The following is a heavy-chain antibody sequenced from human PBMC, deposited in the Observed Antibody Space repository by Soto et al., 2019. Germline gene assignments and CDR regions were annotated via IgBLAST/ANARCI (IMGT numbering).Heavy chain of an antibody. CDR3: AREFKSEQPPFDP. CDR2: INPSGGST. D-gene: IGHD6-13*01. J-gene: IGHJ5*02. V-gene: IGHV1-46*01. Sequence: ASVKVSCKASGYTFTSYYMHWVRQAPGQGLEWMGIINPSGGSTSYAQKFQGRVTMTRDTSTSTVYMELSSLRSEDTAVYYCAREFKSEQPPFDPWGQGTLVTRLL. CDR1: GYTFTSYY.